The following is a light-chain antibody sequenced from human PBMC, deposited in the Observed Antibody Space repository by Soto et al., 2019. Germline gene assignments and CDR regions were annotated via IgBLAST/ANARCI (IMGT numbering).Light chain of an antibody. CDR3: QQYYSYPPIP. J-gene: IGKJ5*01. V-gene: IGKV1-8*01. CDR1: QGISSY. Sequence: AIRMTQSPSSFSASTGDRVTITCRASQGISSYLAWYQQKPGKATKLLIYAASTLQSGVPSRFSGSGSGTDFTLTISCLQSEDFATYYCQQYYSYPPIPFGQGTRLEIK. CDR2: AAS.